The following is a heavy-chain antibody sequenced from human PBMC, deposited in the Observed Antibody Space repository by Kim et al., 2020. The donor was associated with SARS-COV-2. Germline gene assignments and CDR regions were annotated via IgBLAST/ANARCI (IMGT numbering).Heavy chain of an antibody. V-gene: IGHV1-46*01. Sequence: AQKFQGRVTMTRDTSTSTVYMELSSLRSEDTAVYYCARDHQVRGAYYFDYWGQGTLVTVSS. CDR3: ARDHQVRGAYYFDY. D-gene: IGHD3-10*01. J-gene: IGHJ4*02.